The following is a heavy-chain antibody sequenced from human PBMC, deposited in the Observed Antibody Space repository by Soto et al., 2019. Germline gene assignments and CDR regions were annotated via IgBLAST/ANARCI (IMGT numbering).Heavy chain of an antibody. D-gene: IGHD2-2*01. J-gene: IGHJ5*02. V-gene: IGHV1-8*01. CDR1: RYTFTSYD. CDR2: MNPNSGNT. Sequence: GASVKGSCKAPRYTFTSYDINWVRQATGQGREWMGWMNPNSGNTGYAQKFQGRVTMTRNTSISTAYMELSSPRSEDTAVYYCARALGYCRSTSCSAGESNWFDPWGQGTLVTVSS. CDR3: ARALGYCRSTSCSAGESNWFDP.